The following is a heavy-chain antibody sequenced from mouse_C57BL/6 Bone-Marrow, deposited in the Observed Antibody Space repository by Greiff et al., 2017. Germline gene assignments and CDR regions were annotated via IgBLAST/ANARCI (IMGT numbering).Heavy chain of an antibody. V-gene: IGHV1-82*01. J-gene: IGHJ2*01. CDR2: IYPGDGDT. CDR3: ARWGYYYYGSSFDY. Sequence: QVQLKESGPELVKPGASVKISCKASGYAFSSSWMNWVKQRPGKGLEWIGRIYPGDGDTNYNGKFKGKATLTADKSSSTAYMQLSSLTSEDSAVYFCARWGYYYYGSSFDYWGQGTTLTVSS. CDR1: GYAFSSSW. D-gene: IGHD1-1*01.